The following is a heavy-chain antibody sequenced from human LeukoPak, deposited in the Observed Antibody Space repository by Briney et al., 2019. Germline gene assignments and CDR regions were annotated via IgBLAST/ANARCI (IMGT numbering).Heavy chain of an antibody. Sequence: SETLSLTFSVSGVSISSGSNYWGWIRQPPGKTLEWIGSIYSSGSTYYNPSLKSRVTLSVDKSKNQFSLKLSSVTAADTAVYYRAVSTGWYKIDYWGQGTLVTVSS. D-gene: IGHD6-19*01. J-gene: IGHJ4*02. CDR3: AVSTGWYKIDY. CDR2: IYSSGST. V-gene: IGHV4-39*07. CDR1: GVSISSGSNY.